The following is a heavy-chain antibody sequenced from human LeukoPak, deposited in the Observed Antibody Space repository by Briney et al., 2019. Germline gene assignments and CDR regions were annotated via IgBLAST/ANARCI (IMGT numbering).Heavy chain of an antibody. J-gene: IGHJ4*02. CDR3: ARGTSGYPVDY. CDR2: IYYSGCT. D-gene: IGHD3-3*01. V-gene: IGHV4-39*01. CDR1: GGSISSSSYC. Sequence: SETLSLTCTVSGGSISSSSYCWGWIRQPPGKGLEWIGSIYYSGCTYYNPSLKSRVTISVDTSKNQFSLKLSSVTAADTAVYYCARGTSGYPVDYWGQGTLVTVSS.